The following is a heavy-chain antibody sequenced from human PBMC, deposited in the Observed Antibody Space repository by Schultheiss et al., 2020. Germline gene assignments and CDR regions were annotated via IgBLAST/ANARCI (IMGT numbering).Heavy chain of an antibody. J-gene: IGHJ4*02. V-gene: IGHV3-15*01. CDR2: IKSKTDGGTT. CDR3: ARNSHYGDQRRGVVY. Sequence: GESLKISCAASGFTFSNAWMSWVRQAPGKGLEWVGRIKSKTDGGTTDYAAPVKGRFTISRDDSKNTLYLQMNSLRAEDTAVYYCARNSHYGDQRRGVVYWGQGTLVTVSS. D-gene: IGHD4-17*01. CDR1: GFTFSNAW.